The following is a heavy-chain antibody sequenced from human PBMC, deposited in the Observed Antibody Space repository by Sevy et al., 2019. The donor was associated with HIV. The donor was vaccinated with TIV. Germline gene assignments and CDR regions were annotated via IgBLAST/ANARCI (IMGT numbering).Heavy chain of an antibody. D-gene: IGHD6-19*01. CDR1: GFTFSSYS. CDR2: FSSSSSYI. Sequence: GGSLRLSCAASGFTFSSYSMNWVRQAPGKGLEWVSYFSSSSSYIYYADSVKGRFTISRDNAKNSLYLQMNSLRAEDTAVYYCARDIAVAGTGDYWGQGTLVTVSS. CDR3: ARDIAVAGTGDY. V-gene: IGHV3-21*01. J-gene: IGHJ4*02.